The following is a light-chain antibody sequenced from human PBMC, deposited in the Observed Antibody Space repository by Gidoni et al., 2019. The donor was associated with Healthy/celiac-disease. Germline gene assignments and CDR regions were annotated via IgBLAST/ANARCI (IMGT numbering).Light chain of an antibody. Sequence: DIQMTQSPSTLSASVGDRVTITCRASQSISSWLAWYQQKPGKAPKLLIYKASSLESGVPSRFSGSVSGTEFTLTISSLQPDDFATYYCQQYNSCITFGQGTRLEIK. CDR3: QQYNSCIT. CDR2: KAS. J-gene: IGKJ5*01. CDR1: QSISSW. V-gene: IGKV1-5*03.